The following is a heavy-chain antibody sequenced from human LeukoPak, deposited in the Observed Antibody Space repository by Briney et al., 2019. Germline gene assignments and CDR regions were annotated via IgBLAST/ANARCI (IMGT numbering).Heavy chain of an antibody. CDR3: ARVGALEYCSGGSCYSYHDAFDI. CDR2: IYTSGST. CDR1: GGSISSGSYY. Sequence: SETLSLTCTVSGGSISSGSYYWSWIRQPAGKGLKWIGRIYTSGSTNYNPSLKSRVTISVDTSKNQFSLKPSSVTAADTAVYYCARVGALEYCSGGSCYSYHDAFDIWGQGTMVTVSS. J-gene: IGHJ3*02. D-gene: IGHD2-15*01. V-gene: IGHV4-61*02.